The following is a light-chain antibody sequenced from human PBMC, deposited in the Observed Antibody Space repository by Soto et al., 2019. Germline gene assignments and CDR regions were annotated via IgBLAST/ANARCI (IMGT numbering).Light chain of an antibody. CDR3: QQRSNWPPT. CDR2: GAS. CDR1: QSVDSN. V-gene: IGKV3D-15*01. Sequence: EIVMTPSPATLSVSPGERATLSCRASQSVDSNLAWYQQKPGQAPRLLIFGASTRATGIPARFSGSGSGTDFTLTISSLQSEDFAVYYCQQRSNWPPTFGQGTRLEIK. J-gene: IGKJ5*01.